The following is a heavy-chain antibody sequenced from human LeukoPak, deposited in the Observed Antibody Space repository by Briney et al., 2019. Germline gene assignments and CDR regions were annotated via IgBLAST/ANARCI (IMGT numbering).Heavy chain of an antibody. Sequence: GGSLRLSCAASGFTFSDYYMTWIRQAPGKGLEWVSYISSSGSSIYYAGSVKGRFTISRDNAKNSLYLQMNSLRAEDTAVYYCAKRSGGYGPFDYWGQGTLVTVSS. CDR1: GFTFSDYY. V-gene: IGHV3-11*01. J-gene: IGHJ4*02. CDR2: ISSSGSSI. CDR3: AKRSGGYGPFDY. D-gene: IGHD1-26*01.